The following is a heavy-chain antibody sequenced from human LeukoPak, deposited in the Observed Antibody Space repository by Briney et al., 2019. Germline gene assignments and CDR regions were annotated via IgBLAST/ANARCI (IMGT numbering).Heavy chain of an antibody. J-gene: IGHJ4*02. V-gene: IGHV1-18*01. D-gene: IGHD6-13*01. Sequence: GASVKVTCKASGYTFTSYGISWVRLAPGQGLEWMGWISAYNGNTNYAQKLQGRVTMTTDTSTSTAYMELRSLRSDDTAVYYCAREPLAAAGPVPFDYWGQGTLVTVSS. CDR2: ISAYNGNT. CDR3: AREPLAAAGPVPFDY. CDR1: GYTFTSYG.